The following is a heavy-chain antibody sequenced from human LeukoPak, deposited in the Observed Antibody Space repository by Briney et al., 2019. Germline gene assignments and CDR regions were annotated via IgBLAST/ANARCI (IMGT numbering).Heavy chain of an antibody. CDR1: GYTFTSYY. CDR3: AIRLDLGDYHYYGMDV. D-gene: IGHD1-7*01. V-gene: IGHV1-46*01. CDR2: INPSGGST. J-gene: IGHJ6*02. Sequence: ASVKVSCKASGYTFTSYYMHCVRQPPGQGLEWMGIINPSGGSTSYAQKFQGRVTMTRDTSTSTVYMELSSLRSEDTAVYYCAIRLDLGDYHYYGMDVWGQGTTVTVSS.